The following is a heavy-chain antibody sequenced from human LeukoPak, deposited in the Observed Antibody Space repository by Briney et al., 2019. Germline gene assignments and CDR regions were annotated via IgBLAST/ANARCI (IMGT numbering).Heavy chain of an antibody. CDR2: IYWDDDK. D-gene: IGHD6-19*01. CDR1: GFSLGTRGMC. CDR3: ARPTGSGWRFFDY. J-gene: IGHJ4*02. V-gene: IGHV2-70*17. Sequence: RLSGPALVKPSQTLTLTCTYSGFSLGTRGMCVSWILQPPGKALGWLSRIYWDDDKFFSTALKTRLTTSKDTSKYQVILTMTNMDPVDTATYYCARPTGSGWRFFDYWGQGTLVTVSS.